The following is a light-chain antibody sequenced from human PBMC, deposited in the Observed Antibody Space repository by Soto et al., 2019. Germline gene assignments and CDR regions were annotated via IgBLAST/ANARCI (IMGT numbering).Light chain of an antibody. CDR3: LQTYSTPRT. CDR2: GTV. CDR1: FSFTTS. V-gene: IGKV1-39*01. Sequence: EIQMTQSPSSLSASVGDRITITCRSSFSFTTSLSWYQRKPGQASKLLIHGTVNLQSDVPSRFSGSGSGTDFALTISDLQPEDVATYYCLQTYSTPRTFGQGTRVEIK. J-gene: IGKJ1*01.